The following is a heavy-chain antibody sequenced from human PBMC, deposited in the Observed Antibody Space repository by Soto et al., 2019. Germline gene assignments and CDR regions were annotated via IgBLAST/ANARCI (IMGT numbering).Heavy chain of an antibody. J-gene: IGHJ4*02. Sequence: QITLKESGRTLLKPTETLTLTCTFSEFSLSTSGVAVGWIRQPPGKALEWLALIYWDDDKRYSPSLKSRLTITKDTSNNQVVLTMTNMDPADTATYYCALGVPFDYWGQGTLVTVSS. CDR3: ALGVPFDY. CDR2: IYWDDDK. V-gene: IGHV2-5*02. D-gene: IGHD3-10*01. CDR1: EFSLSTSGVA.